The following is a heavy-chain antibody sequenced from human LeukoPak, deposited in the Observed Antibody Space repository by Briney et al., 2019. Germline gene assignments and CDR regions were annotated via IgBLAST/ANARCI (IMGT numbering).Heavy chain of an antibody. D-gene: IGHD3-10*01. CDR1: GFTFSSYS. CDR3: AREGLSRGVSDY. Sequence: PGGSLRLSCAASGFTFSSYSMSWVRQAPGKGLEWVSSISSSSSYIYYADSVKGRFTISRDNAKNSLYLQMNSLRAEDTAVYYCAREGLSRGVSDYWGQGTLVTVSS. CDR2: ISSSSSYI. J-gene: IGHJ4*02. V-gene: IGHV3-21*01.